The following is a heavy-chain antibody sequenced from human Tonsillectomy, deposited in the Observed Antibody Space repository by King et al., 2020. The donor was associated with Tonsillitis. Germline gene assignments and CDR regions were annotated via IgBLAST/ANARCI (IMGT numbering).Heavy chain of an antibody. J-gene: IGHJ4*02. D-gene: IGHD3-16*02. CDR3: ARVVATLGMVIVF. Sequence: VQLVESGGGVVQPGRSLRLSCAASGFSFSKYGMHWARQGPGKGLEWVTFISYDGSNKYYADSVKGRFAVSRDNSKNTLYLQMDSLSAEDTAVYYCARVVATLGMVIVFWGQGTLVTVSS. CDR2: ISYDGSNK. V-gene: IGHV3-33*05. CDR1: GFSFSKYG.